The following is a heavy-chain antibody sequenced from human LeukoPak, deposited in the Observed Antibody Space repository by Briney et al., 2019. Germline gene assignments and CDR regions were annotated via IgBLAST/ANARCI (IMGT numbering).Heavy chain of an antibody. Sequence: SETLSLTCTVSGGSINSFYWSWIRQPPGKGLEWIGYTYYSGSTNYNPSLKSRVTISVDTSKNQFSLKLSSVTAADTAVYYCARDAAGHYGDYYYGYWGQGTLVTVSS. CDR2: TYYSGST. CDR3: ARDAAGHYGDYYYGY. CDR1: GGSINSFY. D-gene: IGHD4-17*01. J-gene: IGHJ4*02. V-gene: IGHV4-59*01.